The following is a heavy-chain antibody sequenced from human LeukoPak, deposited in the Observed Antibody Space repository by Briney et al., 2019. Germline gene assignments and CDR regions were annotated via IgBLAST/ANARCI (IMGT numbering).Heavy chain of an antibody. CDR2: IIPIFGTA. J-gene: IGHJ3*02. CDR1: GGTFSSYV. CDR3: ARDWDSGSYYERAFDI. Sequence: SVKVSCKASGGTFSSYVISWVRQAPGQGLEWMGGIIPIFGTANCAQKFQGRVTITADESTSTAYMELSSLRSEDTAVYYCARDWDSGSYYERAFDIWGQGTMVTVSS. V-gene: IGHV1-69*13. D-gene: IGHD1-26*01.